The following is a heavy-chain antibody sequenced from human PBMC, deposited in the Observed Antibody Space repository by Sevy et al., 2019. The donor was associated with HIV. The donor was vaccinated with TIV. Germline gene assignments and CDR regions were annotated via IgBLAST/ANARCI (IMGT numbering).Heavy chain of an antibody. CDR3: SRALATAVTPEYYFDY. CDR2: ITRNSYEAYGGRR. Sequence: GGSLRLSCTASGFTFDDYAMSWFRQAPGKGLEWVAFITRNSYEAYGGRREYAASVKGRSTISRDDSKSIAYLQMNSLKTEDTAMYYCSRALATAVTPEYYFDYWGQGTLVTVSS. J-gene: IGHJ4*02. CDR1: GFTFDDYA. V-gene: IGHV3-49*03. D-gene: IGHD2-15*01.